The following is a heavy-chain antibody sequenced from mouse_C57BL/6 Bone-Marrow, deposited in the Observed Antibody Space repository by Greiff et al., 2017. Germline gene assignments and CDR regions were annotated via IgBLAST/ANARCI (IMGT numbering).Heavy chain of an antibody. J-gene: IGHJ4*01. Sequence: QVQLQQSGAELVKPGASVKLSCKASGYTFTSYWMHWVKQRPGQGLEWIGMIHPNSGSTNYNEKFKSKATLTVDKSSSTAYMQLSSLTSEDSAVYYCARRGWLLLNAMDYWGQGTSVTVSS. CDR1: GYTFTSYW. CDR2: IHPNSGST. CDR3: ARRGWLLLNAMDY. V-gene: IGHV1-64*01. D-gene: IGHD2-3*01.